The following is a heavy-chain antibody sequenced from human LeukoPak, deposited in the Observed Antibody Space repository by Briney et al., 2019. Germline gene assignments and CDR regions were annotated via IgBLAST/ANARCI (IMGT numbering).Heavy chain of an antibody. CDR2: ISGNGGRT. CDR1: GFTFSRYW. V-gene: IGHV3-23*01. J-gene: IGHJ4*02. D-gene: IGHD2-2*01. CDR3: ANERGPLGYCSSTSCPDY. Sequence: GGSLRLSCAASGFTFSRYWMSWVRQAPGKGLEWVSAISGNGGRTYYADSVKGRFTISRDNGKNSLYLQMNSLRAEDTAVYYCANERGPLGYCSSTSCPDYWGQGTLVTVSS.